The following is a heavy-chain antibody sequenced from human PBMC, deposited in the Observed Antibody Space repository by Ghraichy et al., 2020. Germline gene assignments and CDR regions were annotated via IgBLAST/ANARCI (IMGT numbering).Heavy chain of an antibody. V-gene: IGHV4-34*01. CDR1: GGSFSGYY. D-gene: IGHD4-17*01. CDR3: ARGLRTPLRPTYYYYMDV. CDR2: INHSGST. J-gene: IGHJ6*03. Sequence: SETLSLTCAVYGGSFSGYYWSWIRQPPGKGLEWIGEINHSGSTNYNPSLKSRVTISVDTSKNQFSLKLSSVTAADTAVYYCARGLRTPLRPTYYYYMDVWGKGTTVTVSS.